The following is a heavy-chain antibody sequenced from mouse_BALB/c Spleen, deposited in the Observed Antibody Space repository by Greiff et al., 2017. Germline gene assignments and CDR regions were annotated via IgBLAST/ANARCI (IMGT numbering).Heavy chain of an antibody. Sequence: DVKLVESGGGLVKPGGSLKLSCAASGFTFSSYAMSWVRQTPEKRLEWVASISSGGSTYYPDSVKGRFTISRDNARNILYLQMSSLRSEDTAMYYCARGGYDGYAWFAYWGQGTLVTVSA. CDR2: ISSGGST. CDR1: GFTFSSYA. J-gene: IGHJ3*01. CDR3: ARGGYDGYAWFAY. D-gene: IGHD2-3*01. V-gene: IGHV5-6-5*01.